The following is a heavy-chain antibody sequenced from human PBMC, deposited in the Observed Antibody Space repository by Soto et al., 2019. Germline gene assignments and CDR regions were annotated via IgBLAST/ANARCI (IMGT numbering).Heavy chain of an antibody. CDR3: ARGYCSSTSCHEFDY. CDR2: IYYSGNT. D-gene: IGHD2-2*01. CDR1: SGSISSYY. J-gene: IGHJ4*02. V-gene: IGHV4-59*01. Sequence: SETLSLTCTVSSGSISSYYWNWIRQPPGKGLEWIGSIYYSGNTNYSPSLKSRVTISVDTSKKQFSLKLTSVTAADTAMYYCARGYCSSTSCHEFDYWGQGTLVTVSS.